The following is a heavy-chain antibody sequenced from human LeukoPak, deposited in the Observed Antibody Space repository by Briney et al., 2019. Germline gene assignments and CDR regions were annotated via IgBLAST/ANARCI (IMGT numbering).Heavy chain of an antibody. Sequence: GGSLRLSCAASGFTFSSYWMSWVRQAPGKGLEWVANIKQDGSEKYYVDSVKGRFTISRDNSKNTLYLQMNSLRSDDTAVYYCARGSGSPDYWGQGTLVTVSS. CDR3: ARGSGSPDY. D-gene: IGHD3-10*01. CDR1: GFTFSSYW. J-gene: IGHJ4*02. V-gene: IGHV3-7*03. CDR2: IKQDGSEK.